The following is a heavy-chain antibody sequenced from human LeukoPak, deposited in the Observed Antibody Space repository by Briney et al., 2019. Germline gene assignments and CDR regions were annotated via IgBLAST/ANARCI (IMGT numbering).Heavy chain of an antibody. D-gene: IGHD6-13*01. Sequence: PGGSLRLSCAASGFTFSSYSMNWVRQAPGKGLEWVSSISSSSSYIYFADSVKGRFTISRDNAKNSLYLQMNSLRAEDTAVYYCARVLDPIAAAGTSNIYWGQGTLVTVSS. CDR1: GFTFSSYS. CDR2: ISSSSSYI. CDR3: ARVLDPIAAAGTSNIY. V-gene: IGHV3-21*01. J-gene: IGHJ4*02.